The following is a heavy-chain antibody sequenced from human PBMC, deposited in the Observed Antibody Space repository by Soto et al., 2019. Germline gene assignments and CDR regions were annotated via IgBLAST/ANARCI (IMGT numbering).Heavy chain of an antibody. D-gene: IGHD5-12*01. CDR1: GFTFSSYA. V-gene: IGHV3-23*01. CDR3: AVDIVAARCFDF. Sequence: GGSLRLSCAASGFTFSSYAMSWVRQAPGKGLEWVSAISGSGGSTYYADSVKGRFTISRDNSKNTLYLQMNSLRAEDTAVYYWAVDIVAARCFDFLGQGTLVTVSS. J-gene: IGHJ4*02. CDR2: ISGSGGST.